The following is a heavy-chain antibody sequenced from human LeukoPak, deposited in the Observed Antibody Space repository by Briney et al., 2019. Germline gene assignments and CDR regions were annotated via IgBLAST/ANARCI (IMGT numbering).Heavy chain of an antibody. J-gene: IGHJ6*02. D-gene: IGHD2-2*01. CDR2: ISHSGTT. CDR1: GGSINNYY. Sequence: SETLSLTCTVSGGSINNYYWSWIRQPPGKGLQWIGYISHSGTTNSNSSLKSRVTISVDTSKNQFSLKLRSVTAADTAVYYCARGDGARLPQYQYGMDVWGQGTTVTVSS. CDR3: ARGDGARLPQYQYGMDV. V-gene: IGHV4-59*08.